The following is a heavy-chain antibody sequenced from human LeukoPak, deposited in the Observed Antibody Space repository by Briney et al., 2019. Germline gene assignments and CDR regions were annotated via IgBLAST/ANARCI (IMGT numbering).Heavy chain of an antibody. CDR3: ARGPMYSASYNY. V-gene: IGHV1-2*02. J-gene: IGHJ4*02. CDR2: INPNSGGT. D-gene: IGHD1-26*01. Sequence: ASVKVSCKASGYTFTGYYMHWVRQAPGQGLEWMGWINPNSGGTNYAQKFQGRVTVTRNTSTSTAYMELSGLRSDDTAVYYCARGPMYSASYNYWGQGTLVTVSS. CDR1: GYTFTGYY.